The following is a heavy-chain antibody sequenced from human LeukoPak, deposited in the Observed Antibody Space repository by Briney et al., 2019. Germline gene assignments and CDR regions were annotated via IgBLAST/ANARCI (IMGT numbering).Heavy chain of an antibody. CDR1: GFTFSNYA. V-gene: IGHV3-23*01. CDR3: AKDGFSSSWYNWFDP. D-gene: IGHD6-13*01. CDR2: ISGSGRST. Sequence: GGSLTLSCAASGFTFSNYAMSWVRQAPGKGLEWVSAISGSGRSTYYADSVKGRFTISRDNSKNTLYLQMNSLRAEDTALYYCAKDGFSSSWYNWFDPWGQGTLVTVSS. J-gene: IGHJ5*02.